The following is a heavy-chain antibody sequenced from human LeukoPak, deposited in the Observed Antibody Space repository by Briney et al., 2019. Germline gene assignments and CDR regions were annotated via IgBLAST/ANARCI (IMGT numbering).Heavy chain of an antibody. Sequence: ASVNLSCKVSGYTFTGYYMHCVPQAPGKGLEWMGWINPNSGGTNYAQKFPGRVTMPRHTSISTANMELSRLRTDDTAVYYGARDLSNCGGDCSPANWFDPWGQGTLVTVSS. V-gene: IGHV1-2*02. CDR2: INPNSGGT. CDR1: GYTFTGYY. D-gene: IGHD2-21*02. J-gene: IGHJ5*02. CDR3: ARDLSNCGGDCSPANWFDP.